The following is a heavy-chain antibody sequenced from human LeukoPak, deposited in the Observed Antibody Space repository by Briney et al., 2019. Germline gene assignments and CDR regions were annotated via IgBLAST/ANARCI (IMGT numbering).Heavy chain of an antibody. Sequence: ASVKVSCKASRYTFTRYDINWVRQATGQGLEWMGWMNPNSGNTGYAQKFLGRVTMTRNTSISTAYMELSSLRSEDTAVYYCVSRCDALEGDFDYWGQGTLVTVSS. D-gene: IGHD1-1*01. CDR3: VSRCDALEGDFDY. CDR2: MNPNSGNT. J-gene: IGHJ4*02. CDR1: RYTFTRYD. V-gene: IGHV1-8*01.